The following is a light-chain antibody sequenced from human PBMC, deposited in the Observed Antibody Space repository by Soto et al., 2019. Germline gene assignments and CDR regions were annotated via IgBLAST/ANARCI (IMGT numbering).Light chain of an antibody. CDR1: QSVSSN. CDR3: QQYNNWPL. CDR2: GAS. J-gene: IGKJ1*01. Sequence: EIVLTQSPGTLSLSPGERATLSCTASQSVSSNLAWYQQKPGQAPRLLIYGASTRATGIPARFSGSGSATEFTLTISSLQSEDFAVYYCQQYNNWPLFGQGTKVDIK. V-gene: IGKV3-15*01.